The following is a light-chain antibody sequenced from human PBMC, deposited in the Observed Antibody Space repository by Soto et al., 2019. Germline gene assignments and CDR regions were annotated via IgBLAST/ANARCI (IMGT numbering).Light chain of an antibody. CDR1: QSLTSSY. J-gene: IGKJ1*01. V-gene: IGKV3-20*01. CDR2: GVS. CDR3: QHYGSSPWS. Sequence: EIVLTQSPGTLSLSPGETATLSCRASQSLTSSYLAWYQQRPGQAPSLLIYGVSSRATGIPDRFSGSGSGTDFTLTITRLEPEDFAVYYCQHYGSSPWSFGQGTRVEIK.